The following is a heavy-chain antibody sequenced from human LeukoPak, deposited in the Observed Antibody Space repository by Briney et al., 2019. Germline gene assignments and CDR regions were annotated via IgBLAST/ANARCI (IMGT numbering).Heavy chain of an antibody. CDR1: GGTFSSYA. D-gene: IGHD6-13*01. Sequence: GASVKVSCKASGGTFSSYAISWVRQAPGQGLEWMGGIIPIFGTANYAQKFQGRVTITADESTSTAYMELSSLRSEDTAVYYCASEQQEGAFDIWGQGTMVTVSS. J-gene: IGHJ3*02. CDR2: IIPIFGTA. V-gene: IGHV1-69*13. CDR3: ASEQQEGAFDI.